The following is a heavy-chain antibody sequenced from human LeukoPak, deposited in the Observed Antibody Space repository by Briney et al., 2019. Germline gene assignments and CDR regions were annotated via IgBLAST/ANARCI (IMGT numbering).Heavy chain of an antibody. CDR2: INHSGST. CDR1: GFSFSSYG. V-gene: IGHV4-34*01. CDR3: ARALGMYYDSSGYYYYYYYGMDV. D-gene: IGHD3-22*01. J-gene: IGHJ6*02. Sequence: PGGSLRLSCAASGFSFSSYGMHWVRQPPGKGLEWIGEINHSGSTNYNPSLKSRVTISVDTSKNQFSLKLSSVTAADTAVYYCARALGMYYDSSGYYYYYYYGMDVWGQGTTVTVSS.